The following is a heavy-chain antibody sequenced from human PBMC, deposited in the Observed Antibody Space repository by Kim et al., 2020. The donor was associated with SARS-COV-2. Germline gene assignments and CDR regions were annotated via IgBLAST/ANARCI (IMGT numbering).Heavy chain of an antibody. D-gene: IGHD3-22*01. V-gene: IGHV3-30*01. Sequence: VKCRFTISRDNSKNTLYLQMNSLRAEDTAVYYCARDYYDSSGYEDIENYWGQGTLVAVSS. CDR3: ARDYYDSSGYEDIENY. J-gene: IGHJ4*02.